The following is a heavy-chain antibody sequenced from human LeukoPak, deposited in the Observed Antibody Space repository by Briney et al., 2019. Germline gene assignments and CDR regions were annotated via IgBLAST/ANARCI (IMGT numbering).Heavy chain of an antibody. CDR1: GFTFSSYA. V-gene: IGHV3-23*01. Sequence: GGSLRLSCAASGFTFSSYAMSWVRQAPGKGLEWDSVISGSGSSTYYADSVKGRFTISRDNSKNTLYLQMNSLRAEDTAVYYCAKVRYDSSGYQSPYFDYWGQGTLVTVSS. CDR2: ISGSGSST. CDR3: AKVRYDSSGYQSPYFDY. D-gene: IGHD3-22*01. J-gene: IGHJ4*02.